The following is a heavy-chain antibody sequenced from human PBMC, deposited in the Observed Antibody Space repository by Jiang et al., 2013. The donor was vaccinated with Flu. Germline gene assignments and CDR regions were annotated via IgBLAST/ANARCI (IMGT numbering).Heavy chain of an antibody. CDR2: IIPILGIA. CDR1: GGTFSSYA. V-gene: IGHV1-69*04. J-gene: IGHJ3*02. Sequence: SGGTFSSYAISWVRQAPGQGLEWMGRIIPILGIANYAQKFQGRVTITADKSTSTAYMELSSLRSEDTAVYYCARDRLRRFVRRDAFDIWGQGTMVTVSS. D-gene: IGHD2-8*01. CDR3: ARDRLRRFVRRDAFDI.